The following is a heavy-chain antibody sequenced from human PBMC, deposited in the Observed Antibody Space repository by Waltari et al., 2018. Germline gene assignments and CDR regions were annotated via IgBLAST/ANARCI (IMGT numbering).Heavy chain of an antibody. Sequence: EVRLVESGGGLVQPGGSLRLSCAASGFTFSDYWMSWVRQAPGQGLEWVGNIKQDRSEKYQVDPVKGRFTISRDNAKNSLYLQMNSLRAEDTAVYFCARGGSGAIDYWCQGTLVTVAS. V-gene: IGHV3-7*01. CDR2: IKQDRSEK. J-gene: IGHJ4*02. CDR3: ARGGSGAIDY. D-gene: IGHD3-16*01. CDR1: GFTFSDYW.